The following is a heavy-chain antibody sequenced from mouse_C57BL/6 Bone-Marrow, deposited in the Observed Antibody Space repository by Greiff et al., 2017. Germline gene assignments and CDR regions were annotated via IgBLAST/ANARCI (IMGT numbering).Heavy chain of an antibody. CDR2: IYPRSGNT. Sequence: VQLKESGAELARPGASVKLSCKASGYTFTSYGISWVKQRTGQGLEWIGEIYPRSGNTYYNEKFKGKATLTADKSSSTAYMELRSLTSEDSAVYFCARRIHYYGSSSFAYWGQGTLVTVSA. D-gene: IGHD1-1*01. CDR1: GYTFTSYG. CDR3: ARRIHYYGSSSFAY. V-gene: IGHV1-81*01. J-gene: IGHJ3*01.